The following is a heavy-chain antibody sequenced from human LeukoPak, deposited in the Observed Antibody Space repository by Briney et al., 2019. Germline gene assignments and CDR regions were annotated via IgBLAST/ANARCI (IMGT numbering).Heavy chain of an antibody. V-gene: IGHV4-4*08. CDR1: GESITSHF. J-gene: IGHJ3*01. D-gene: IGHD3-16*01. CDR2: VSKSGST. CDR3: ARDDYGVFDAFDV. Sequence: SETLSLTCTVSGESITSHFWTWLRQAPGKGLEWVGYVSKSGSTNYNPSLQSRITISVDTSKNQFFLKLTSMTAADTAVYFCARDDYGVFDAFDVWGQGTVVTVSS.